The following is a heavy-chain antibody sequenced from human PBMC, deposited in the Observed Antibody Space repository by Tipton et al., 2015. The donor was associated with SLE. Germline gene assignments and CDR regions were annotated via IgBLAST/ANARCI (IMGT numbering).Heavy chain of an antibody. CDR2: ISGSGIST. J-gene: IGHJ4*02. CDR1: GFTFSSYA. Sequence: SLRLSCAASGFTFSSYAMNWVRQAPGKGLEWVSGISGSGISTFDGDSVKGRFTISRDNSKNTLYLQMHSLRAEDTAVYYCASALDYFDYWGQGTLVTVSS. CDR3: ASALDYFDY. V-gene: IGHV3-23*01.